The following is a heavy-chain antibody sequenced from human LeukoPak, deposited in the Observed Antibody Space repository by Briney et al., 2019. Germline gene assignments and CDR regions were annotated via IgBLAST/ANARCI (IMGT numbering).Heavy chain of an antibody. CDR2: ISATTGYI. J-gene: IGHJ4*02. CDR3: TRVSCSGASCSDY. Sequence: RSLRLSCAASGFLFSSYSMNWVRQAPGKGLEWVSSISATTGYIFYADSVKGRFTISRDNTKNSLYLQMNSLRAEDTAVYYCTRVSCSGASCSDYWGQGTLVTVSS. D-gene: IGHD2-15*01. V-gene: IGHV3-21*01. CDR1: GFLFSSYS.